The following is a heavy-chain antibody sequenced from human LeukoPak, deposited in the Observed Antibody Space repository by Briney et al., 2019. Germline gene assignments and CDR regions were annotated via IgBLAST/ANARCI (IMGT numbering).Heavy chain of an antibody. V-gene: IGHV1-18*01. Sequence: ASVKVSCKASGYTFTSYGISWVRQAPGQGLEWMGWISAYNGNTNYAQKLHGRVTMTTDTSTSTAYMELRSLRSDDPAVYYCARGGGQYYDFWSGYPTFDYWGQGTLVTVSS. CDR1: GYTFTSYG. CDR3: ARGGGQYYDFWSGYPTFDY. J-gene: IGHJ4*02. CDR2: ISAYNGNT. D-gene: IGHD3-3*01.